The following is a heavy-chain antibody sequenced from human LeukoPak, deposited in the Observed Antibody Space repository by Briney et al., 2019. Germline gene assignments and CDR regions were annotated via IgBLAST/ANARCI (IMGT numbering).Heavy chain of an antibody. J-gene: IGHJ4*02. CDR1: GGSVSSGSYY. V-gene: IGHV4-61*01. CDR3: ARVDDILTGPFDY. D-gene: IGHD3-9*01. Sequence: PSETLSLTCTVSGGSVSSGSYYWSWIRQPPGKGLEWNGYIYYSGSTNYNPSLKSRVTISVDTSKNQFSLKLSSVTAADTAVYYCARVDDILTGPFDYWGQGTLVTVSS. CDR2: IYYSGST.